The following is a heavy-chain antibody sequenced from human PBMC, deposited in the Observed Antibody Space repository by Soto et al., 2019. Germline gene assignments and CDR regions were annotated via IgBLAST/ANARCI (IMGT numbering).Heavy chain of an antibody. V-gene: IGHV3-9*01. CDR1: GFTFDDYA. D-gene: IGHD6-13*01. Sequence: EVQLVESGGGLVQHGRSLRLSCAASGFTFDDYAMHWVRQAPGKGLEWFSGISWNSGSIGYADSVKGRFTISRDNAKNSLYLQMNSLSAEDTALYYCAKDIAAAGTSIYYYGMDVWGHGTTVTVSS. CDR3: AKDIAAAGTSIYYYGMDV. CDR2: ISWNSGSI. J-gene: IGHJ6*02.